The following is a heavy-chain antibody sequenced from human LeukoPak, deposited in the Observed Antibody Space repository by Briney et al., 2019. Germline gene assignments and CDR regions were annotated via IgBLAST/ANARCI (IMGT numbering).Heavy chain of an antibody. CDR3: ARGGGNFAFDY. J-gene: IGHJ4*02. V-gene: IGHV4-61*02. D-gene: IGHD4-23*01. CDR1: GGSISSGSYY. Sequence: SETLSLTCTVSGGSISSGSYYWSWIRQPAGKGLEWIGRIYTSGSTNYNPSLKSRVTISVDTSKNQFSLKLSSVTAADTAVYYCARGGGNFAFDYWGQGTLVTVSS. CDR2: IYTSGST.